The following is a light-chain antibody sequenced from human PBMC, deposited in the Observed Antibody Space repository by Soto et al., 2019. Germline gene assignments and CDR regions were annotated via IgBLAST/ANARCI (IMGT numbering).Light chain of an antibody. CDR1: QSVDSTY. J-gene: IGKJ1*01. CDR3: QQYGSSPAT. Sequence: EIVKTQSTGTQGMSVGERATLSCRASQSVDSTYLAWYQQKPDQSPRLLIYATSTRAAGIPDRFSGSGSGTDFTLSISRLESRHFGVYYCQQYGSSPATVGQGTKVDIK. V-gene: IGKV3-20*01. CDR2: ATS.